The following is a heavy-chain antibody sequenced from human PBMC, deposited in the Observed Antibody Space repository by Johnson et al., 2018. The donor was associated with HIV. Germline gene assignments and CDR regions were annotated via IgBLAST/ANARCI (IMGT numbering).Heavy chain of an antibody. CDR3: ARAPRAFCDGDCYPNAFGI. CDR2: ISWNSDDST. CDR1: GFTFDDYA. V-gene: IGHV3-9*01. Sequence: VQLVESGGGSVQPGRSLRLSCAASGFTFDDYAMHWVRQAPGKGLEWVSGISWNSDDSTYYSDSVKGRFTISRDNAKNSLYLQMNSLRAEDTAVYYCARAPRAFCDGDCYPNAFGIWGQGTMVTVSS. J-gene: IGHJ3*02. D-gene: IGHD2-21*02.